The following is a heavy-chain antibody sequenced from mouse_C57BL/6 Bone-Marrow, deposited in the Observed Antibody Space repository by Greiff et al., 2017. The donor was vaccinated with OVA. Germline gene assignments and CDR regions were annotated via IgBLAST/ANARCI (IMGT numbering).Heavy chain of an antibody. CDR3: ARRSGYDGYAMDY. D-gene: IGHD2-2*01. CDR2: IWTGGGT. Sequence: QVQLKESGPGLVSPSQSLSITCTVSGFSLTSYAISWVRQPPGKGLEWLGVIWTGGGTNYNSALKSRLSISKDNSKSQVVLKMNSLQTDDTARYYCARRSGYDGYAMDYWGQGTSVTVSS. V-gene: IGHV2-9-1*01. CDR1: GFSLTSYA. J-gene: IGHJ4*01.